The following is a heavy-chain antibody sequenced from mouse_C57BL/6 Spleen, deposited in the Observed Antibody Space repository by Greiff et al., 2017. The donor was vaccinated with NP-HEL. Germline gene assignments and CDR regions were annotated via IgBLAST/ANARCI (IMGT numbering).Heavy chain of an antibody. J-gene: IGHJ4*01. CDR3: ARGGDYGNLYAMDY. V-gene: IGHV1-82*01. D-gene: IGHD2-1*01. CDR1: GYAFSSSW. Sequence: VQLQQSGPELVKPGASVKISCKASGYAFSSSWMNWVKQRPGKGLEWIGRIYPGDGDTNYNGKFKGKATLTADKSSSTAYMQLSSLTSEDSAVYFCARGGDYGNLYAMDYWGQGTSVTVSS. CDR2: IYPGDGDT.